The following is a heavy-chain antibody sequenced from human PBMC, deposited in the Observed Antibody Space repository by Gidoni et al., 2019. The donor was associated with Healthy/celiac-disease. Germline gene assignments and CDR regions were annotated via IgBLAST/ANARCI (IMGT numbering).Heavy chain of an antibody. Sequence: QVQLVQSGAEVKKPGSSVKVSCKASGGPFSSYAISWVRQAPGQGLEWMGGIIPIFGTANYAQKFQGRVTITADESTSTAYMELSSLRSEDTAVYYCARITMVRGVIIGPFDYWGQGALVTVSS. J-gene: IGHJ4*02. V-gene: IGHV1-69*01. CDR1: GGPFSSYA. D-gene: IGHD3-10*01. CDR2: IIPIFGTA. CDR3: ARITMVRGVIIGPFDY.